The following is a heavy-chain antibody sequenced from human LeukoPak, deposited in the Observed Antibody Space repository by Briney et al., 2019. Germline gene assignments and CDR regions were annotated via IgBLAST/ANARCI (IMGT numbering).Heavy chain of an antibody. CDR1: GFTFSSYW. D-gene: IGHD3-3*01. CDR3: ASVQRDYDFWSGRGDEDY. V-gene: IGHV3-7*01. J-gene: IGHJ4*02. CDR2: IKQDGSKK. Sequence: GGSLRLSCAASGFTFSSYWMSWVRQAPGKGLEWVANIKQDGSKKYYVDSVKGRFTISRDNAKNSLYLQMNSLRAEDTAVYYCASVQRDYDFWSGRGDEDYWGQGTLVTVSS.